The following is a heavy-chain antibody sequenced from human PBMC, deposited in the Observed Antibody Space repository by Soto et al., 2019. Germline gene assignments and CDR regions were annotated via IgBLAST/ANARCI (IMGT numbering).Heavy chain of an antibody. D-gene: IGHD1-26*01. V-gene: IGHV1-69*02. J-gene: IGHJ5*02. CDR3: ARHVGENWFDP. CDR1: GGTFSSHT. Sequence: QIQLVQSGAEVKKPGSSVKVSCKASGGTFSSHTISWVRQAPGQGLEWMGRIIPILGIANYAQKFQGRVTITADKSTSTAYMELSSLRSEDTAVYYCARHVGENWFDPWGQGTLVTVSS. CDR2: IIPILGIA.